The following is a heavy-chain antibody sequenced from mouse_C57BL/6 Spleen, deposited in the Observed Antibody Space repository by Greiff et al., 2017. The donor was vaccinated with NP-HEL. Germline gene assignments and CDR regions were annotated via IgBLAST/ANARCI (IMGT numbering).Heavy chain of an antibody. J-gene: IGHJ2*01. CDR2: INPSNGGT. Sequence: VQLQQPGTELVKPGASGYTFTSYWMHWVKQRPGQGLEWIGNINPSNGGTNYNEKFKSKATLTVDKSSSTAYMQLSSLTSEDSAVYYCARYYYSNYDYWGQGTTLTVSS. CDR3: ARYYYSNYDY. D-gene: IGHD2-5*01. CDR1: GYTFTSYW. V-gene: IGHV1-53*01.